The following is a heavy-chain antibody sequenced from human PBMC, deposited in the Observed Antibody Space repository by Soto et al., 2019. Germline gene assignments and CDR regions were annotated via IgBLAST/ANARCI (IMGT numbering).Heavy chain of an antibody. D-gene: IGHD2-15*01. CDR3: AKSVVVVAATPLN. CDR1: GFTFSSYA. V-gene: IGHV3-23*01. J-gene: IGHJ4*02. CDR2: ISGCGGST. Sequence: GGSLRLSCAASGFTFSSYAMSWVRQAPGKGVEWVSAISGCGGSTYYADSVKGRFTISRDNSKNTLYLQMNSLRAEDTAVYYCAKSVVVVAATPLNWGQGTLVTVSS.